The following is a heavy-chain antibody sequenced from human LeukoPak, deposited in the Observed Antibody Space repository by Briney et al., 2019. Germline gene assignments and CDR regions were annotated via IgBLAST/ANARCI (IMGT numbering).Heavy chain of an antibody. V-gene: IGHV3-30*18. Sequence: GGSLRLSCAASGFTFNNHDMHWVRQAPGKGLEWVAGISYDGRNKYYADSVKGRFTISRDISKNTLNLQMNSLRTEDTAVYYCAKPRDIDSWAFDVWGQGTMVTVS. J-gene: IGHJ3*01. CDR3: AKPRDIDSWAFDV. CDR2: ISYDGRNK. D-gene: IGHD2-15*01. CDR1: GFTFNNHD.